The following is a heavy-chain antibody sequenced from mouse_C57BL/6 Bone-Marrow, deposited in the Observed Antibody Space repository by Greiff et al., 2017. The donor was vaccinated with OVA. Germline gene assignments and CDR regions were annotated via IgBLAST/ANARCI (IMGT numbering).Heavy chain of an antibody. CDR3: ARGEVWLRRDWYFDV. V-gene: IGHV5-17*01. D-gene: IGHD2-2*01. CDR1: GFTFSDYG. Sequence: EVQGVESGGGLVKPGGSLKLSCAASGFTFSDYGMHWVRQAPEKGLEWVAYISSGSSTIYYADTVKGRFTISRDNAKNTLFLQMTSLRSEDTAMYYCARGEVWLRRDWYFDVWGTGTTVTVSS. CDR2: ISSGSSTI. J-gene: IGHJ1*03.